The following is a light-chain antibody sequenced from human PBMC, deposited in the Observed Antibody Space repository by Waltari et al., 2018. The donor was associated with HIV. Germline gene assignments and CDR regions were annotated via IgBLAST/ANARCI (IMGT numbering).Light chain of an antibody. Sequence: ESVSTQSPGTLSLSPGESAPHPCWVSEAVYRNYLAWYQQKPGQASRLLIYGASSRATGIPDRFSGSGSGTGFTLTISRLESEDFAVYYCQQYNSSPGTFGQGTKLEIK. CDR3: QQYNSSPGT. CDR1: EAVYRNY. J-gene: IGKJ2*01. V-gene: IGKV3-20*01. CDR2: GAS.